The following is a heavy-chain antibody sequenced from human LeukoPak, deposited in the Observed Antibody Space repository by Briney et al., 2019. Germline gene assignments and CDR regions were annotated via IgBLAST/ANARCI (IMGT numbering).Heavy chain of an antibody. Sequence: ASVKVSCKASGGTFSSYAISWVRQAPGQGLEWMGGIIPIFGTANYAQKFQGRVTITADESTSTAYMELSSLRSEDTAVYYCASTSKPEQWLVQALDYWGQGTLVTVSS. D-gene: IGHD6-19*01. CDR2: IIPIFGTA. J-gene: IGHJ4*02. CDR3: ASTSKPEQWLVQALDY. V-gene: IGHV1-69*13. CDR1: GGTFSSYA.